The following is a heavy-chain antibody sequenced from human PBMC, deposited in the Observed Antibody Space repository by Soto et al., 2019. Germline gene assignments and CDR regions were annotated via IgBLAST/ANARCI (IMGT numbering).Heavy chain of an antibody. CDR2: IITIFGTP. CDR3: ARGCGGDCYSPDY. Sequence: SVKVSCKASGGPFSNYAISWVRQAPGQGLEWMGGIITIFGTPNYAQKLQGRVTMTTDTSTSTAYMELRSLRSDDTAVYYCARGCGGDCYSPDYWGQGTLVTVSS. V-gene: IGHV1-69*05. D-gene: IGHD2-21*02. J-gene: IGHJ4*02. CDR1: GGPFSNYA.